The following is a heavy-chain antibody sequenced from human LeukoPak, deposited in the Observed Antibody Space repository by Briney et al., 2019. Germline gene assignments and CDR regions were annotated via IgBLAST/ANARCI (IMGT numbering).Heavy chain of an antibody. J-gene: IGHJ4*02. V-gene: IGHV3-23*01. CDR2: ISGSGGST. Sequence: GGSLRLSCAASGFTFSSYAMSWVRQAPGKGLEWVSGISGSGGSTYYADSVKGRFTISRDNSKNTLYLQMNSLRAEDTAVYYCANPYGDYDFDYWGQGTMVTVSS. CDR3: ANPYGDYDFDY. D-gene: IGHD4-17*01. CDR1: GFTFSSYA.